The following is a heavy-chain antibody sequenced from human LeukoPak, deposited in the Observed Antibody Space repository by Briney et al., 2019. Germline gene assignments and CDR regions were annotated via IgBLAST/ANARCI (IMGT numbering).Heavy chain of an antibody. J-gene: IGHJ4*02. Sequence: PGGSLRLSCAASGFTFSSYAMHWVRQAPGKGLEWVAVISYDGSNKYYADSVKGRFTISRDNSKNTLYLQMNSLRAEDTVVYYCAREGGGEWELLGVAVYWGQGTLVTVSS. CDR1: GFTFSSYA. CDR3: AREGGGEWELLGVAVY. V-gene: IGHV3-30*04. CDR2: ISYDGSNK. D-gene: IGHD1-26*01.